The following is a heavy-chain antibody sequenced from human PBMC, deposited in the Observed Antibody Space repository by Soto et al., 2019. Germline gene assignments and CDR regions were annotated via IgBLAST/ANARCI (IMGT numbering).Heavy chain of an antibody. D-gene: IGHD5-12*01. CDR2: ISSSSSYI. CDR1: GFTFSSYS. Sequence: GGSLRLSCAASGFTFSSYSMNWVRQAPGKGLEWVSSISSSSSYIYYADSVKGRFTISRDNAKNSLYLQMNSLRAEDTAVYYCARSLTGGYSGYDDAFDIWGQGTMVTVSS. V-gene: IGHV3-21*01. CDR3: ARSLTGGYSGYDDAFDI. J-gene: IGHJ3*02.